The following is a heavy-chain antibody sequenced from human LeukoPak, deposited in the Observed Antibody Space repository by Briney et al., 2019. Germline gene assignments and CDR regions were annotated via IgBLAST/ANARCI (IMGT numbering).Heavy chain of an antibody. V-gene: IGHV4-61*02. D-gene: IGHD3-22*01. J-gene: IGHJ3*02. CDR2: IYTSGNV. CDR3: ARTVDSSGFDVFDI. CDR1: GGSISSGSYC. Sequence: SETLSLTCSVSGGSISSGSYCWTWIRQPAGKTLEWIGRIYTSGNVNYTPSLKSRVTISMDTSKNQFSLILSSVTAADTAVYYCARTVDSSGFDVFDIWGQGTMVTVSS.